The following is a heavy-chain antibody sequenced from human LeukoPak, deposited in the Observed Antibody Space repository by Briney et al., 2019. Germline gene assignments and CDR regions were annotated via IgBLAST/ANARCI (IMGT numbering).Heavy chain of an antibody. CDR2: IYTSGST. J-gene: IGHJ3*02. D-gene: IGHD2-2*02. Sequence: SETLSLTCIVSGGSISSYYWSWIRQPAGKGLEWIGRIYTSGSTNYNPSLKSRVTISVDTSKNQFSLKLSSVTAADTAVYYCARDFTDCSSTSCYRKGDAFDIWGQGTMVTVSS. CDR3: ARDFTDCSSTSCYRKGDAFDI. CDR1: GGSISSYY. V-gene: IGHV4-4*07.